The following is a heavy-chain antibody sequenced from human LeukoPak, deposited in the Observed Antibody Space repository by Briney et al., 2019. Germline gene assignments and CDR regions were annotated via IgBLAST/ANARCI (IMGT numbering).Heavy chain of an antibody. CDR3: ARDSGYDLDY. CDR2: ISSSSNYI. Sequence: GGSLRLSCAAPEFTFSDYCMNWVRQAPGKGLEWVSSISSSSNYIYYADSVKGRFTISRDNAKNSLYLQMNSLRAEDTAVYYCARDSGYDLDYWGQGTLVTVSS. D-gene: IGHD5-12*01. V-gene: IGHV3-21*01. J-gene: IGHJ4*02. CDR1: EFTFSDYC.